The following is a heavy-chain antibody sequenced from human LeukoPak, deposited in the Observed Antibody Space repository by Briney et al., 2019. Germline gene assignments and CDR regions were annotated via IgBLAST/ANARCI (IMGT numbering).Heavy chain of an antibody. CDR1: GGSISSSY. CDR3: ARGYYDARGDSNPFDI. V-gene: IGHV4-59*01. Sequence: PSETRSLTCTVSGGSISSSYWSWIRQPPGRGLEWIGYTSHSGSTNYKPSLKSRVSISVDTSKNQFSLKLTSVTAADTAMYYCARGYYDARGDSNPFDIWGQGTMVTVSS. J-gene: IGHJ3*02. D-gene: IGHD3-22*01. CDR2: TSHSGST.